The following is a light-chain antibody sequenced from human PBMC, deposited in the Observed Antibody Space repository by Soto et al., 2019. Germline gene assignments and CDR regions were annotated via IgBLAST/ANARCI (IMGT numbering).Light chain of an antibody. V-gene: IGKV1-9*01. J-gene: IGKJ5*01. CDR2: VAS. Sequence: DIQLTQAPSFLSASVGDRVTITCLSSQGISSYLAWYQQKPGKAPKLLIYVASTLQSGVPSSYSGSGSGTEFTLTISSLQPEDFATYYCQQLNSYPITFGQGTRLEI. CDR3: QQLNSYPIT. CDR1: QGISSY.